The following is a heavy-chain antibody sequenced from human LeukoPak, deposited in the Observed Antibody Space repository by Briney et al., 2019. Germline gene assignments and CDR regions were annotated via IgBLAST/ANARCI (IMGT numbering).Heavy chain of an antibody. CDR1: GITLSNYA. J-gene: IGHJ5*02. D-gene: IGHD2-15*01. Sequence: PGGSLRLSCAVSGITLSNYAMTWVRQAPGKGLELVSGIWGPDDKTVYGDAVKGRFTISRDNSKNTLYLQMNSLRADDTAVYYCAKTQGYYDAWGQGALVTVSS. V-gene: IGHV3-23*01. CDR3: AKTQGYYDA. CDR2: IWGPDDKT.